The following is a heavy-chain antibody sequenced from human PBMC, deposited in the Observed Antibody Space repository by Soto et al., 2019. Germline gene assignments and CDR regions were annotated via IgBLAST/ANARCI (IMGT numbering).Heavy chain of an antibody. CDR3: AKDFGVLTYGFDY. CDR2: ISGGGGNT. V-gene: IGHV3-23*01. CDR1: GFTFSSYA. J-gene: IGHJ4*02. D-gene: IGHD3-3*01. Sequence: GGSLRLSCAASGFTFSSYAMSWVRQAPGKGLEWVSSISGGGGNTNYADSVKGRFTISRDKSKNMVYLQMNSLRAEDTAVYYCAKDFGVLTYGFDYWGQGTLVTVSS.